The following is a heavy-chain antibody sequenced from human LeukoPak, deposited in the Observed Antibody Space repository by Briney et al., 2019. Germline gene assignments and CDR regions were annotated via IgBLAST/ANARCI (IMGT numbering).Heavy chain of an antibody. CDR2: ISYDGSNK. Sequence: GGSLRLSCAASGFTFSSYAMHWVRQAPGKGLEWVAVISYDGSNKYYADSVKGRFTISRDNSKNTLYLQMNSLRAEDTAVYYCARDALVGFWSAFPSHGAFDIWGQGTMVTASS. D-gene: IGHD3-3*01. CDR1: GFTFSSYA. V-gene: IGHV3-30-3*01. CDR3: ARDALVGFWSAFPSHGAFDI. J-gene: IGHJ3*02.